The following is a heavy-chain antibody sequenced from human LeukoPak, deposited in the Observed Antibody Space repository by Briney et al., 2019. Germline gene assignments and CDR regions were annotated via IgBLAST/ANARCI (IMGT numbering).Heavy chain of an antibody. D-gene: IGHD1-26*01. J-gene: IGHJ6*03. Sequence: SETLSLTCTVSGGSISSYYWSWIRQPPGKGLEWIGYIYYSGSTNYNPSLKSRVTISVDTSKNQFSLKLSSVTAADTAVYYCARGARVGYYYYYYMHVWGKGTTVTVSS. CDR3: ARGARVGYYYYYYMHV. CDR1: GGSISSYY. V-gene: IGHV4-59*01. CDR2: IYYSGST.